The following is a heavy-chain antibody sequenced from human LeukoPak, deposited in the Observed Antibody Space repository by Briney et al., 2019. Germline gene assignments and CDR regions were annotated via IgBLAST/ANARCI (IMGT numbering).Heavy chain of an antibody. CDR2: IYYSGST. D-gene: IGHD2-15*01. CDR1: GGSINSGGYY. Sequence: SQTLSLTCTVSGGSINSGGYYWSWIRQHPGKCLEWIGYIYYSGSTYYNPSLKSRVTISVDTSKNQFSLKLSSVTAADTAVYYCARAFAGYCSGGSCYSGATKGYYYYGMDVWGQGTTVTVSS. CDR3: ARAFAGYCSGGSCYSGATKGYYYYGMDV. J-gene: IGHJ6*02. V-gene: IGHV4-31*03.